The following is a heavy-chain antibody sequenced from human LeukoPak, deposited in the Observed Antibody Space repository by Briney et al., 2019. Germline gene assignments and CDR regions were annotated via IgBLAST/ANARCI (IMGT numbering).Heavy chain of an antibody. CDR2: ISYNGNNQ. D-gene: IGHD3-10*01. CDR3: AKDQGYGSGTFLDY. V-gene: IGHV3-30*18. J-gene: IGHJ4*02. CDR1: GFTFTTYS. Sequence: PGRSLRLSCAASGFTFTTYSMLWVRQAPDKELEWVAVISYNGNNQYYADSVKGRFTISRDNSKNTLYLQMNSLRAEDTAVYYCAKDQGYGSGTFLDYWGQGTLVTVSS.